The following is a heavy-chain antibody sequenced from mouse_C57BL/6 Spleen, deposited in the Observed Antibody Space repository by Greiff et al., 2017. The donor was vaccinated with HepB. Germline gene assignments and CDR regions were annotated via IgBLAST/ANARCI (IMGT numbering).Heavy chain of an antibody. CDR2: IYPSDSET. CDR1: GYTFTSYW. D-gene: IGHD2-3*01. Sequence: VQLQQPGAELVRPGSSVKLSCKASGYTFTSYWMDWVKQRPGQGLEWIGNIYPSDSETHYNQKFKDKATLTVDKSSSQAYMQLSSLTSEDSAVYYCARRHDGYYVSHWYFDVWGTGTTVTVSS. CDR3: ARRHDGYYVSHWYFDV. V-gene: IGHV1-61*01. J-gene: IGHJ1*03.